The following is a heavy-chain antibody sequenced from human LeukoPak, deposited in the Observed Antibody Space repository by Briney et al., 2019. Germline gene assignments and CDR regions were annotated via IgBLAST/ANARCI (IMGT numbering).Heavy chain of an antibody. J-gene: IGHJ4*02. D-gene: IGHD3-10*01. CDR2: INAGVGNT. V-gene: IGHV1-3*01. CDR1: GFTFSSYG. CDR3: ARAGRPMIGGVTPLEHFDS. Sequence: GRSLRLSCAASGFTFSSYGMHWVRQAPGKGLEWMGWINAGVGNTKYSEKFQDRVTVTRDTPATTAYMELSSLRAEDTAVYYCARAGRPMIGGVTPLEHFDSWGQGTLVTVSS.